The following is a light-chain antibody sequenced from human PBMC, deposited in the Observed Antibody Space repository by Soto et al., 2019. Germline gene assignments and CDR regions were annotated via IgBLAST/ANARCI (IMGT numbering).Light chain of an antibody. Sequence: QSVLTQPPSASGTPGQRVTISCSGSSSNIGSNTVNWYQQLPGTAPKLLIYSNNQRPSGVPDRFSGSKSGTSASLAISGLQSEDEADYYCAPWDDSLNGYVFGTGTQLTAL. CDR3: APWDDSLNGYV. V-gene: IGLV1-44*01. CDR2: SNN. J-gene: IGLJ7*02. CDR1: SSNIGSNT.